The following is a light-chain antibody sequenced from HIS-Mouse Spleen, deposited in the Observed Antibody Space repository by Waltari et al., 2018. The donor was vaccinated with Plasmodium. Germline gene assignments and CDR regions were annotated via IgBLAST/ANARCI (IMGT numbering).Light chain of an antibody. CDR1: AFPKKY. Sequence: SYELTQPPSVSVSPGQTARITCSGDAFPKKYAYWYQQKSGQAPVLVIYEDSKRPSGIPERFSGSSSGTMATLTISGAQAMDEADYYCQAWDSSTVVFGGGTKLTVL. CDR3: QAWDSSTVV. V-gene: IGLV3-10*01. J-gene: IGLJ2*01. CDR2: EDS.